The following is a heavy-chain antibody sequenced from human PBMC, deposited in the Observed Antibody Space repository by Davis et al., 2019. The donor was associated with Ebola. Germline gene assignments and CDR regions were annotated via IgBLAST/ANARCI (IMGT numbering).Heavy chain of an antibody. J-gene: IGHJ4*02. V-gene: IGHV3-30*18. CDR2: ISYDGSNK. Sequence: GESLKISCAASGFTFSNYAMSWVRQAPGKGLEWVAVISYDGSNKYYADSVKGRFTISRDNSKNTLYLQMNSLRAEDTAVYYCAKVEYHGYWGQGTLVTVSS. D-gene: IGHD2/OR15-2a*01. CDR1: GFTFSNYA. CDR3: AKVEYHGY.